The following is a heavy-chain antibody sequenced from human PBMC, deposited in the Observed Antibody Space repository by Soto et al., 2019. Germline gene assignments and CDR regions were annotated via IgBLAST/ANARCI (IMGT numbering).Heavy chain of an antibody. V-gene: IGHV3-74*01. CDR2: ISNDGRST. CDR1: GLTFSNFR. D-gene: IGHD1-1*01. J-gene: IGHJ4*02. Sequence: EVQLVESGGGLVQPGGSLRLSCAASGLTFSNFRMHWVRQAPGKGLVWVALISNDGRSTNHADSVKGRFTISRDNAKITLYLQLNILRAEDTAVYYCTRETAGLSYWGQGTLVTVSS. CDR3: TRETAGLSY.